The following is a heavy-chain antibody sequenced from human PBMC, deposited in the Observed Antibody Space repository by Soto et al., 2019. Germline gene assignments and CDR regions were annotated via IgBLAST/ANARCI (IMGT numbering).Heavy chain of an antibody. Sequence: QVPLVQSGAEVKKPGASVKVSCKASGYTFTSYGISWVRQAPGQGLEWMGWISAYNGNTNYAQKLQGRVTMTTDTSTSTAYMELRSLRSDDTAVYYCARDPRAIVVVPAAPHFDYWGQGTLVTVSS. J-gene: IGHJ4*02. V-gene: IGHV1-18*01. CDR1: GYTFTSYG. CDR3: ARDPRAIVVVPAAPHFDY. D-gene: IGHD2-2*01. CDR2: ISAYNGNT.